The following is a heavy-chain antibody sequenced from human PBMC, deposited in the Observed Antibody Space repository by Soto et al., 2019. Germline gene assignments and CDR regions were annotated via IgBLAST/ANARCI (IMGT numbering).Heavy chain of an antibody. CDR1: GYSFTSYW. D-gene: IGHD2-8*01. Sequence: PGESLKISCKGSGYSFTSYWIGWVRQMPGKGLEWMGIIYPGDSDTRYSPSFQGQVTISADKSISTAYLQWSSLKASDTTMYYCASAIGYCTNGVCYRVQEYYGMDVWGQGTTVTVS. V-gene: IGHV5-51*01. J-gene: IGHJ6*02. CDR2: IYPGDSDT. CDR3: ASAIGYCTNGVCYRVQEYYGMDV.